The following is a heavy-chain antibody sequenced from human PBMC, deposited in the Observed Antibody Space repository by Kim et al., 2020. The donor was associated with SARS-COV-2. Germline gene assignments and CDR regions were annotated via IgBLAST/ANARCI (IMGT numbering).Heavy chain of an antibody. V-gene: IGHV4-4*07. J-gene: IGHJ5*02. CDR1: GASITTFS. D-gene: IGHD4-17*01. CDR2: IYTTGTT. CDR3: VRSMRKSAVTRYWLDP. Sequence: SETLSLTCTVSGASITTFSWAWIRQSAGKGLEWIGHIYTTGTTTYNPSLTSRVTISRDTSKKQFSLKLTSVTAADTALYYCVRSMRKSAVTRYWLDPWGQGILVTVSS.